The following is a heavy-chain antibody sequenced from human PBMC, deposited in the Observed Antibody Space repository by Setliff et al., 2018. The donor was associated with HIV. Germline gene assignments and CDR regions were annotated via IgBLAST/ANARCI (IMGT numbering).Heavy chain of an antibody. J-gene: IGHJ3*02. CDR1: GGSLSGYY. CDR3: VRRLRYFDPSFDI. V-gene: IGHV4-34*01. CDR2: INHSGST. D-gene: IGHD3-9*01. Sequence: PSETLSLTCAVYGGSLSGYYWSWIRQPPGKGLEWFGEINHSGSTNFNPSLRSRVTISLDTSKNQFSLTLSSVTAADTAVYYCVRRLRYFDPSFDIWGQGTLVTVSS.